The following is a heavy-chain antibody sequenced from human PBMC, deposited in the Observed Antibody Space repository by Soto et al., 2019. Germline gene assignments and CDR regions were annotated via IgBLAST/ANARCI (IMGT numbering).Heavy chain of an antibody. D-gene: IGHD6-6*01. CDR2: ITGGGGST. V-gene: IGHV3-23*01. CDR3: AKGSASARPYYFDF. CDR1: GFTFTSYA. J-gene: IGHJ4*02. Sequence: EVQLLESGGGLVQPGESLRLSCAASGFTFTSYAMSWVRQTPGKGLEWVSAITGGGGSTWYADSVKGRCTISRDNSKNTLHLQMNSLRAEDTAVYHCAKGSASARPYYFDFWGQGTLVTVSS.